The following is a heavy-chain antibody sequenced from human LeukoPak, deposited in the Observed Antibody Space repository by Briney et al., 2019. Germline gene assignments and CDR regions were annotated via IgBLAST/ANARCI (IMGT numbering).Heavy chain of an antibody. J-gene: IGHJ4*02. CDR3: ARVRNGDYADY. V-gene: IGHV4-30-2*05. D-gene: IGHD4-17*01. CDR2: IYHSGST. CDR1: GGSISSGGYS. Sequence: PSQTLSLTCAVSGGSISSGGYSWGWIRQPPGEGLEWIGYIYHSGSTYYNPSLKSRVTISVDTSKNQFSLKLSSVTAADTAVYYCARVRNGDYADYWGQGTLVTVSS.